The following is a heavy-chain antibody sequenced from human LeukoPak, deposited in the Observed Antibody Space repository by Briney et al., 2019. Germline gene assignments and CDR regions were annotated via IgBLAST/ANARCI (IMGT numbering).Heavy chain of an antibody. CDR1: GFTFDDYA. V-gene: IGHV3-9*01. Sequence: GGSLRLSCAASGFTFDDYAMHWVRQAPGKGLEWVSGISWSSDNIDYADSVKGRFTISRDNAKNTLYLQMNSLRAEDTAVYYCASIAAAGVQSLDYWGQGTLVTVSS. CDR2: ISWSSDNI. J-gene: IGHJ4*02. CDR3: ASIAAAGVQSLDY. D-gene: IGHD6-13*01.